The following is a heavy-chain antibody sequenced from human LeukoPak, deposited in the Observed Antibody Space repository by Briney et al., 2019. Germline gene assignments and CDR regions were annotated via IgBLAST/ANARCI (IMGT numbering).Heavy chain of an antibody. Sequence: PGESLKISCKGSGYRFAIYWIGWVRQMPGKGLEWMGIIYPGDSDTRYSPSFQGQVTISADKSIRTAYLQWSSLKASDTAIYYCTRPIGVGTAQDAFDIWGQGTMVTVSS. CDR1: GYRFAIYW. CDR3: TRPIGVGTAQDAFDI. V-gene: IGHV5-51*01. CDR2: IYPGDSDT. D-gene: IGHD2-21*02. J-gene: IGHJ3*02.